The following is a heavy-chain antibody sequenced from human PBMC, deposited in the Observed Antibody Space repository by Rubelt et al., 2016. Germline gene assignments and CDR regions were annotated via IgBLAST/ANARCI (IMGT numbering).Heavy chain of an antibody. V-gene: IGHV1-46*01. CDR2: INPCGGST. J-gene: IGHJ4*02. CDR1: GYTFTSYY. Sequence: QVQLVQSGAEVKKPGASVKVSCKASGYTFTSYYMHWVRQAPGQGLEWMGIINPCGGSTSYGTKFQGSVTMTRETSTSTVYMELSSLRSEDTAVYYCARTKTVEMATIPLAYWGQGTLVTVSS. CDR3: ARTKTVEMATIPLAY. D-gene: IGHD5-24*01.